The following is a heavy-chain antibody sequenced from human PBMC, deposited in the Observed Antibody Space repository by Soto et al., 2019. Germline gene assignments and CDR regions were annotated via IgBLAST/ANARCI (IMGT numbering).Heavy chain of an antibody. CDR2: IRSKAYGGTT. D-gene: IGHD6-13*01. V-gene: IGHV3-49*03. J-gene: IGHJ4*02. Sequence: GGSLRLSCTASGFTFGDYAMSWFRQAPGKGLEWVGFIRSKAYGGTTEYAASVKGRFTISGDDSKSIAYLQMNSLKTEDTAVYYCTRDGSTWYSSSWSSDYWGQGTLVTVSS. CDR3: TRDGSTWYSSSWSSDY. CDR1: GFTFGDYA.